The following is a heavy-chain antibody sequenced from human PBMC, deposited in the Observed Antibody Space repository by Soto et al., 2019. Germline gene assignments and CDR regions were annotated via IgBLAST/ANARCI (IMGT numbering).Heavy chain of an antibody. CDR3: ARSGDNYNVLDY. D-gene: IGHD3-10*02. J-gene: IGHJ4*02. V-gene: IGHV3-11*03. Sequence: PGGSLRLSCAAYGFSISDHYMSWIRQAPGKGLEWVSYSSNSGTFTKYADSVKGRFSISRDNAKNSLYLEINSLRGEDTAIYYCARSGDNYNVLDYWGQGTLVTVSS. CDR1: GFSISDHY. CDR2: SSNSGTFT.